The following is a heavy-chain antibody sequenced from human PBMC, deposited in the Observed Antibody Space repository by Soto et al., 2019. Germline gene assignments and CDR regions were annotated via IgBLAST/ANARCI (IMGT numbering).Heavy chain of an antibody. Sequence: PSETLSLTCTVSGGSISSSSYYWGWIRQPPGKGLEWIGSIYYSGSTYYNPSLKSRVTISVDTSKNQFSLKLSSVTAADTAVYYCARHSGSYYGSGSSPRYYYYYGMDVWGQGTTVTVSS. D-gene: IGHD3-10*01. CDR2: IYYSGST. CDR3: ARHSGSYYGSGSSPRYYYYYGMDV. V-gene: IGHV4-39*01. CDR1: GGSISSSSYY. J-gene: IGHJ6*02.